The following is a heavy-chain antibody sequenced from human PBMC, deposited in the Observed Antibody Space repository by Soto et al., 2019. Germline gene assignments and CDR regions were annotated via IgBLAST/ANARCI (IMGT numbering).Heavy chain of an antibody. CDR1: GCTFRSHA. V-gene: IGHV1-69*01. Sequence: QVQLEQSGAEVKKPGSSVKVSCKASGCTFRSHAIAWVRQAPGQGLDWMGDVIPMCGTSNYAQKVNVMISINADESRTTASMELSTVTDEDTATYYCARGEGYYDSSGLEYSHGMAVWGQGTTLTVS. J-gene: IGHJ6*02. CDR2: VIPMCGTS. CDR3: ARGEGYYDSSGLEYSHGMAV. D-gene: IGHD3-22*01.